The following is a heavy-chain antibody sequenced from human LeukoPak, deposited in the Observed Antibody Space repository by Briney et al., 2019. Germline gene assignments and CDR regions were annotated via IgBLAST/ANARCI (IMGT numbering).Heavy chain of an antibody. J-gene: IGHJ4*02. D-gene: IGHD5-18*01. CDR3: ARDPGYGYGGFDY. CDR1: GGSISSYY. Sequence: PSETLSLTCTVSGGSISSYYWSWIRQPPGKGLERIGYLYYSGSTNYNPSLKSRVTISVDTSKNQFSLKLSSVTAADTAVYYCARDPGYGYGGFDYWGQGTLVTVSS. V-gene: IGHV4-59*01. CDR2: LYYSGST.